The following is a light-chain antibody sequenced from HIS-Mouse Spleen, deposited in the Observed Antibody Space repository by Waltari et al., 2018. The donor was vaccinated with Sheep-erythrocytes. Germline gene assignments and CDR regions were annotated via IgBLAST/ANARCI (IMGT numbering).Light chain of an antibody. CDR1: SSDVGGYHY. CDR3: CSYAGSYNHV. Sequence: QSALTQPRSVSGSPGQSVTISCTGTSSDVGGYHYVPWYQQHPGKAPKLMIYDVSKRPSGVTDRFSGSKSGNTASLTISGLQAEDEADYYCCSYAGSYNHVFATGTKVTVL. J-gene: IGLJ1*01. V-gene: IGLV2-11*01. CDR2: DVS.